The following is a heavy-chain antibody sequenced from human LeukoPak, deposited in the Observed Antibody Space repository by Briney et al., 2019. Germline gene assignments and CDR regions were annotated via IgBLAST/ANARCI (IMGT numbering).Heavy chain of an antibody. CDR2: INHSGST. D-gene: IGHD3-3*01. J-gene: IGHJ4*02. Sequence: SETLSLTCAVYGGSFSGYYWSWIRQPPGKGLEWIGEINHSGSTNYNPSLKSRVTISVDTSKNQFSLKLSSVTAADTAVYYCARTYYDFWSGYYVFDYWGQGTLVTVSS. V-gene: IGHV4-34*01. CDR3: ARTYYDFWSGYYVFDY. CDR1: GGSFSGYY.